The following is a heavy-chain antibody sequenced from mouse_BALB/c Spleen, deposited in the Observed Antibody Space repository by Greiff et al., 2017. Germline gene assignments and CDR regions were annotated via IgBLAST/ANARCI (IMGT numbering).Heavy chain of an antibody. J-gene: IGHJ3*01. CDR2: IYPGNVNT. CDR1: GYTFTSYY. V-gene: IGHV1S56*01. Sequence: QVQLQQSGPELVKPGASVRISCKASGYTFTSYYIHWVKQRPGQGLEWIGWIYPGNVNTKYNEKFKGKATLTADKSSSTAYMQLSSLTSEDSAVYFCARGRAGYPFAYWGQGTLVTVSA. CDR3: ARGRAGYPFAY. D-gene: IGHD2-14*01.